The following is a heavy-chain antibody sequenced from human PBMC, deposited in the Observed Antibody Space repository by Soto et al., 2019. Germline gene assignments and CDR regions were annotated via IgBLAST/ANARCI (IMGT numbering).Heavy chain of an antibody. J-gene: IGHJ6*02. CDR1: GGTFSSYA. V-gene: IGHV1-69*01. Sequence: QVQLVQSGAEVKKPGSSVKVSCKASGGTFSSYAISWVRQAPGQGLEWMGGIIPIFGTANYAQKFQGRVTLTADESTSKAYMELSSLRSEDTAVYYCARAAGDPRLYYYGMDVWGQGTTVTVSS. D-gene: IGHD6-25*01. CDR3: ARAAGDPRLYYYGMDV. CDR2: IIPIFGTA.